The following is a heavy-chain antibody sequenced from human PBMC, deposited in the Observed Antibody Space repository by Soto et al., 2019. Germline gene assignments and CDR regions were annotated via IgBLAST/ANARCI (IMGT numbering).Heavy chain of an antibody. Sequence: SGGSLRLSCVASGFTFEDYSMHWIRQVPGKGLEWVSGISWNSGSIGYADSVKCRFTISRDNAKNSLYLQMNSLRAEDTALYYCAKDVGPSHPYYYGMDVWGQGTTVTVSS. CDR3: AKDVGPSHPYYYGMDV. CDR1: GFTFEDYS. V-gene: IGHV3-9*01. CDR2: ISWNSGSI. J-gene: IGHJ6*02.